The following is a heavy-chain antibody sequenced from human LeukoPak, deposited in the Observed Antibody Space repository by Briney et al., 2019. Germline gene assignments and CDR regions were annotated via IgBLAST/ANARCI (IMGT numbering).Heavy chain of an antibody. CDR1: GGSFSGYY. J-gene: IGHJ4*02. D-gene: IGHD5-18*01. V-gene: IGHV4-59*12. CDR3: ARGGFLRYTYSFDS. Sequence: PSETLSLTCAVYGGSFSGYYWSWIRQPPGKGLEWIGYIDDSGSTNYNPSLKSRVTISVDTSKNQFSLKLSSVTAADTAVYYCARGGFLRYTYSFDSWGQGTLVTVSS. CDR2: IDDSGST.